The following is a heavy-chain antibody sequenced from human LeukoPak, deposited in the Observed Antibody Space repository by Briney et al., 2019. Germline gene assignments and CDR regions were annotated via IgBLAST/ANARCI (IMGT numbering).Heavy chain of an antibody. CDR2: ISWNSGSI. CDR3: ARTPSGDSSGYYTDSFNI. D-gene: IGHD3-22*01. J-gene: IGHJ3*02. Sequence: PGGSLRLSCAASGFTFEAYAMHWVRQAPGKGLEWVSGISWNSGSIGYADSVKGRFTISRDNAKNSLNLQMNSLRAEDTALYYCARTPSGDSSGYYTDSFNIWGQGTVVTVSS. CDR1: GFTFEAYA. V-gene: IGHV3-9*01.